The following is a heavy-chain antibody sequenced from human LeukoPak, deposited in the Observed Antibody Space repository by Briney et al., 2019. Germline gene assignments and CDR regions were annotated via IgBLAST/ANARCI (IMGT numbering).Heavy chain of an antibody. CDR2: INHSGST. Sequence: SETLSLTCAVYGGSFSGYYWSWIRQPPGKGLEWIGEINHSGSTNYNPSLKSRVTISVDTSKNQFSMKLSSVTAADTAVYYCARRFYGGWFDPWGQGTLVTVSS. CDR3: ARRFYGGWFDP. V-gene: IGHV4-34*01. D-gene: IGHD2/OR15-2a*01. CDR1: GGSFSGYY. J-gene: IGHJ5*02.